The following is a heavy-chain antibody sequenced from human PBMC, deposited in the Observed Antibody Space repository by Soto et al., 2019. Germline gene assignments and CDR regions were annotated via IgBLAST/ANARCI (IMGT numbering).Heavy chain of an antibody. CDR2: MVRVDGGWSFTR. CDR1: GFMFSSSA. Sequence: PGGSLRLSGAASGFMFSSSAMTWVRQAPWKGLEWVSAMVRVDGGWSFTRYYADSVKGRFTISKDNSKNMLYLEMNSLRAEDTAVYYCVKNYIQLYFGGQGTLVTVSS. CDR3: VKNYIQLYF. J-gene: IGHJ4*02. V-gene: IGHV3-23*01. D-gene: IGHD5-18*01.